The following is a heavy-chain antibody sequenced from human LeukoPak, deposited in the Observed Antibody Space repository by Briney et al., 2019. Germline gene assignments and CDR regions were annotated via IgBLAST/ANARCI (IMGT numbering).Heavy chain of an antibody. CDR3: ARDLQSRVVVAARTALWFDP. Sequence: GASVKVSCKASGYTFTGYYMHWVRQAPGQGLEWMGWINPNSGGTNYAQKFQGRVTMTRDTSISTAYMELGRLRSDDTAVYYCARDLQSRVVVAARTALWFDPWGQGTLVTVSS. CDR2: INPNSGGT. D-gene: IGHD2-15*01. CDR1: GYTFTGYY. V-gene: IGHV1-2*02. J-gene: IGHJ5*02.